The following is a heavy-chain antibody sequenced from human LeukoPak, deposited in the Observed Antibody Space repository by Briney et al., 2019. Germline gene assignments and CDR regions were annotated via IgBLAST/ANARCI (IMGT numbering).Heavy chain of an antibody. J-gene: IGHJ4*02. V-gene: IGHV3-23*01. CDR3: AKGLYTYARHAFDY. CDR1: GFTFSSSA. CDR2: ISNNGGYT. Sequence: GGSLRLSCAASGFTFSSSAMSWVRQAPGKGLEWVSAISNNGGYTYYADSVQGRFTISRDNSKNTLYLQMNSLRAEDTAVYYCAKGLYTYARHAFDYWGQGTLVTVSS. D-gene: IGHD3-16*01.